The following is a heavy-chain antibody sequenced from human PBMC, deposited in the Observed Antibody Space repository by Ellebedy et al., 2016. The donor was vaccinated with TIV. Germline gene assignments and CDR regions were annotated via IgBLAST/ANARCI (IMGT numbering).Heavy chain of an antibody. CDR2: IKQDGSEK. V-gene: IGHV3-7*03. CDR1: GFTFSSYW. Sequence: GESLKISXAASGFTFSSYWMSWVRQAPGKGLEWVANIKQDGSEKYYVDSVKGRFTISRDNAKNSLYLQMNSLRAEDTAVYYCARDLIFVGDFWSGYYTGYFGYFDLWGRGTLVTVSS. CDR3: ARDLIFVGDFWSGYYTGYFGYFDL. D-gene: IGHD3-3*01. J-gene: IGHJ2*01.